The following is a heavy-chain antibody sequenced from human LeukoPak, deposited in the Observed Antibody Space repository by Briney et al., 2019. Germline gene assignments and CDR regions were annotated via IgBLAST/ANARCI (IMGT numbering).Heavy chain of an antibody. Sequence: ASVKVSCKASGYTFTRYYMHWVGQAPGQGREGMGFINPSGGSTSYAQKFQGRVTMTKTTPTSTVYMELSILRSEDTAVYYCARNDASGLDYWGQGTLVTVSS. CDR2: INPSGGST. CDR1: GYTFTRYY. CDR3: ARNDASGLDY. V-gene: IGHV1-46*03. D-gene: IGHD3-10*01. J-gene: IGHJ4*02.